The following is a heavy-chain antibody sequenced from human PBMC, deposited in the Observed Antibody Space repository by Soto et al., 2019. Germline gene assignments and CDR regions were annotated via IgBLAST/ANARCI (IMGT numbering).Heavy chain of an antibody. V-gene: IGHV3-23*01. CDR1: GFTFSSYA. Sequence: EVQLLESGGGLVQPGGSLRLSCAASGFTFSSYAMSWVRQAPGKGLEWVSAISGSGGSTYYADSVKGRFTISRDNSKNPRYRQMNSLRAEDTAVYYCAPTHYDSSGSFDYWGQGTLVTVSS. CDR2: ISGSGGST. D-gene: IGHD3-22*01. CDR3: APTHYDSSGSFDY. J-gene: IGHJ4*02.